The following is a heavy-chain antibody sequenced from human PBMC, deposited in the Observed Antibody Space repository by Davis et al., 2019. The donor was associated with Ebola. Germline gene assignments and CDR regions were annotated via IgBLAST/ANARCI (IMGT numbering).Heavy chain of an antibody. CDR3: VKTQFLEWSYGMDV. J-gene: IGHJ6*02. CDR2: ISSNGGST. D-gene: IGHD3-3*01. CDR1: GFTFSSYA. V-gene: IGHV3-64D*06. Sequence: GESLKISCLASGFTFSSYAMHWVRQAPGKGLEYVSAISSNGGSTYYADSVKGRFTISRDNSKNTLYLQMRSLRAEDTAVYYCVKTQFLEWSYGMDVWGQGTTVTVSS.